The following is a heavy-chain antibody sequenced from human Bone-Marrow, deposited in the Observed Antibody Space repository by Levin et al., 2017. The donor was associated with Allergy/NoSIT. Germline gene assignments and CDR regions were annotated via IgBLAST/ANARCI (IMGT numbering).Heavy chain of an antibody. D-gene: IGHD6-25*01. CDR2: VSYDGRHK. CDR3: AKDVYRSEHDVNSYYFQGLDV. V-gene: IGHV3-30*18. CDR1: GFTFSHYG. J-gene: IGHJ6*02. Sequence: GESLKISCSASGFTFSHYGMHWVRQAPGKGLEWVAVVSYDGRHKYYVDSVRGRFTISRDTSTNTVSLQMNSLRAEDTAVYYCAKDVYRSEHDVNSYYFQGLDVWSQGTTVTVSS.